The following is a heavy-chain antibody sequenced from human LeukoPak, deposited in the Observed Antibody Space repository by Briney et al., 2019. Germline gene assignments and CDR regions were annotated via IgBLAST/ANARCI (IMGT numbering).Heavy chain of an antibody. CDR3: ARDLFPSGSHFRGMDV. CDR2: INPNSGGT. D-gene: IGHD1-26*01. Sequence: AASVKVSCKASGYTFTGYYMHWVRQAPGQGLEWMGWINPNSGGTNYAQKFQGWVTMTRDTSISTAYMELSRLRSDDTAVYYCARDLFPSGSHFRGMDVWGQGTTVTVSS. CDR1: GYTFTGYY. V-gene: IGHV1-2*04. J-gene: IGHJ6*02.